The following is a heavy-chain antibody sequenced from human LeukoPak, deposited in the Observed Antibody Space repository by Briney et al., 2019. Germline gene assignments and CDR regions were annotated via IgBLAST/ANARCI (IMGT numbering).Heavy chain of an antibody. J-gene: IGHJ4*02. D-gene: IGHD5-24*01. Sequence: SETLSLTCSVSGGPISRYYWSWIRQPAGKGLEWIGRIYTRGSTNYNPSLKSRATMSVDTSKNQFSLKLSSVTAADTAVYYCARAGRDGYSHAVDYWGQGTLVTVSS. CDR3: ARAGRDGYSHAVDY. CDR1: GGPISRYY. CDR2: IYTRGST. V-gene: IGHV4-4*07.